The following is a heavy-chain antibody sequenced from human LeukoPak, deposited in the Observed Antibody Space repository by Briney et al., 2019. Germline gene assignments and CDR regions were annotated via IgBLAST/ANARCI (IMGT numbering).Heavy chain of an antibody. Sequence: ASVKVSCTASGYTFTGNYLTWLRQAPGQGFEWMGWINPTTGGTNFAQKFQGRVTMTRDTYINTVYMELTGLISDDTAVYYCARGGATVVGTRADWFDAWGQGTLVTVPS. CDR3: ARGGATVVGTRADWFDA. CDR2: INPTTGGT. D-gene: IGHD6-13*01. V-gene: IGHV1-2*02. J-gene: IGHJ5*02. CDR1: GYTFTGNY.